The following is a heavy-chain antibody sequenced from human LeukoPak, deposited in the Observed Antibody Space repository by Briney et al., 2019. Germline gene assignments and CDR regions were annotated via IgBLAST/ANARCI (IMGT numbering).Heavy chain of an antibody. Sequence: GGSLRLSWAASGFTFSSYAMSWVRQAPGKGLEWVSVISDSGGSTYYADSVKGRFTISRDSSKNTLYLQMHSLRAADTAVYYCAKDLARGNGMTTAFDYWGQGTLVTVSS. J-gene: IGHJ4*02. CDR3: AKDLARGNGMTTAFDY. D-gene: IGHD4-11*01. CDR2: ISDSGGST. CDR1: GFTFSSYA. V-gene: IGHV3-23*01.